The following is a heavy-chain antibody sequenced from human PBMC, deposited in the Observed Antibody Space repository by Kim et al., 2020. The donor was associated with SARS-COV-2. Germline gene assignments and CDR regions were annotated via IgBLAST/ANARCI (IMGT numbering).Heavy chain of an antibody. V-gene: IGHV3-23*01. D-gene: IGHD7-27*01. Sequence: GGSLRLSCAASGFTFVNYAMTWVRQAPGKGLEWVSTISASGGTTYFASSVKGRFTISRDNSKNTLYLQMNSLRADDTAVYYCAKDRANNWGSGSVFEAFDIWGQGTLVTVAS. CDR3: AKDRANNWGSGSVFEAFDI. CDR2: ISASGGTT. J-gene: IGHJ3*02. CDR1: GFTFVNYA.